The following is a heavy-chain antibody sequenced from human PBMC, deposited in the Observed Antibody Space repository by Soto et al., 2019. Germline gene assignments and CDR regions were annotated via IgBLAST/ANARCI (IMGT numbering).Heavy chain of an antibody. CDR3: AGGESSTGPPPNSSCSGMDV. J-gene: IGHJ6*02. CDR2: INPNSGGT. CDR1: GYTFTGYY. Sequence: ASVKVSCKASGYTFTGYYMHWVRQAPGQGLEWMGWINPNSGGTNYAQKFQGRVTMTRDTSISTAYMERSRLRSDDTAVYYCAGGESSTGPPPNSSCSGMDVWGQGTTVTVPS. D-gene: IGHD6-13*01. V-gene: IGHV1-2*02.